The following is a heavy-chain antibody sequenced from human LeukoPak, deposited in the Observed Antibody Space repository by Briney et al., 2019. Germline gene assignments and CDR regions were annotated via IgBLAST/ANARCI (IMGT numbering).Heavy chain of an antibody. CDR2: ISSSSSYI. CDR1: GFTFSSYS. J-gene: IGHJ4*02. D-gene: IGHD4-23*01. CDR3: ARARQATVDFDY. Sequence: PGGSLRLSCAASGFTFSSYSMNWVRQPPARGLAGVSSISSSSSYIYYADSVKGRFTISRDNAKNSLYLQMNSLRAEDTAVYYCARARQATVDFDYWGQGTLVTVSS. V-gene: IGHV3-21*01.